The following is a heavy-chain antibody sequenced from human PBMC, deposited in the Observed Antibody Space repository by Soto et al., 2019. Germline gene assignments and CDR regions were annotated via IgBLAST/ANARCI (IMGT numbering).Heavy chain of an antibody. Sequence: TGESLKISCRTSGYRFTSYWIAWVRQMPGKGLEWMGIIFPSDSDTRYSPSFQDQVTISADRSTSTVFLQWASLKASDTAVYFCARKDKSGYFNWFDPWGQGTLVTVSS. V-gene: IGHV5-51*01. J-gene: IGHJ5*02. CDR3: ARKDKSGYFNWFDP. CDR1: GYRFTSYW. CDR2: IFPSDSDT. D-gene: IGHD3-22*01.